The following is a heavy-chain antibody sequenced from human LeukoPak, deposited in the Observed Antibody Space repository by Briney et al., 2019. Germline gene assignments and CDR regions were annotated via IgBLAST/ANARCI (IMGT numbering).Heavy chain of an antibody. CDR3: ARGGPSHVEMASSHRRDWLQQFQGNYYYYYMDV. V-gene: IGHV1-2*02. D-gene: IGHD5-24*01. CDR1: GGTFSSYA. J-gene: IGHJ6*03. Sequence: ASVKVSCKASGGTFSSYAISWVRQAPGQGLEWMGWINPNSGGTNYAQKFQGRVTMTRDTSISTAYMELSRLRSDDTAVYYCARGGPSHVEMASSHRRDWLQQFQGNYYYYYMDVWGKGTTVTVSS. CDR2: INPNSGGT.